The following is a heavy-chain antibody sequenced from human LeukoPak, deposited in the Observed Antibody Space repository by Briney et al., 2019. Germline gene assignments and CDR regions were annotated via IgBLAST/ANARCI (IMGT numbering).Heavy chain of an antibody. D-gene: IGHD2-15*01. CDR2: IKQDGSEK. V-gene: IGHV3-7*01. Sequence: PGGSLRLSCAASGFTFSSYWMSWVRQAPGKGLEWVANIKQDGSEKYYVDSVKGRFTISRDNAKNSLYLQMNSLRAEDTAVYYCARELEYCSGGSCYWAEGLVVGPFDIWGQGTMVTVSS. J-gene: IGHJ3*02. CDR1: GFTFSSYW. CDR3: ARELEYCSGGSCYWAEGLVVGPFDI.